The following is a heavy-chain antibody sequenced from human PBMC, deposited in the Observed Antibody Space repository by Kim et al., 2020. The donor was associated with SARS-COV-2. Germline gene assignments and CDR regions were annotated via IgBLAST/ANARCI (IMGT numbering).Heavy chain of an antibody. J-gene: IGHJ4*02. V-gene: IGHV3-43D*03. D-gene: IGHD2-2*03. Sequence: GGSLRLSCAASGFTFDDYAMHWVRQAPGKGLEWVSLISWDGGSTYYADSVKGRFTISRDNSKNSLYLQMNSLRAEDTALYYCAKEGPGRGYSDVTGGVDYWGQGTLVTVSS. CDR1: GFTFDDYA. CDR3: AKEGPGRGYSDVTGGVDY. CDR2: ISWDGGST.